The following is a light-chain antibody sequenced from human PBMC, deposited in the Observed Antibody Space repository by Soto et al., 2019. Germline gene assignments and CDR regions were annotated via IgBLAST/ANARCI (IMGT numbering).Light chain of an antibody. CDR1: SSNVERNY. V-gene: IGLV1-47*01. CDR2: RDH. J-gene: IGLJ3*02. Sequence: QAVVTQPPSASGTPGQRVIITCSGGSSNVERNYVYWYQHLPGTAPKLPIYRDHQRPSGVPDRFSGSKSGTSASLAISGLRSEDEADYYCAVWDDKLSGLFGGGTKLTVL. CDR3: AVWDDKLSGL.